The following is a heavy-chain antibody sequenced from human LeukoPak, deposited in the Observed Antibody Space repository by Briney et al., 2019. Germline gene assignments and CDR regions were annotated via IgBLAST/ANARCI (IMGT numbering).Heavy chain of an antibody. CDR3: ARVALSYSSVRFDY. V-gene: IGHV1-2*02. J-gene: IGHJ4*02. CDR2: INPNSGGT. D-gene: IGHD6-19*01. CDR1: GYTFTGYY. Sequence: ASVKVSCKASGYTFTGYYMHWVRQAPGQGLEWMGWINPNSGGTNYAQKFQGRVTMTRDTSISTAYMELGRLRSDDTAVYYCARVALSYSSVRFDYWGQGTLVTVSS.